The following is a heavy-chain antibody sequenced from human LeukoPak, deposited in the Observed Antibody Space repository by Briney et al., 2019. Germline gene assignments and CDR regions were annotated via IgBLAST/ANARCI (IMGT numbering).Heavy chain of an antibody. CDR2: ISGNGGST. D-gene: IGHD3-22*01. V-gene: IGHV3-23*01. J-gene: IGHJ4*02. CDR1: GFTFSRYA. CDR3: SKSYSYDSSGYLIEY. Sequence: PGGSLRLSCAASGFTFSRYAMTWVRQAPGKGLEWVSVISGNGGSTYYADSVKGRFTISRDNSKNTLYLQMNSLRSDRPTVYYGSKSYSYDSSGYLIEYWGQGTLVTVSS.